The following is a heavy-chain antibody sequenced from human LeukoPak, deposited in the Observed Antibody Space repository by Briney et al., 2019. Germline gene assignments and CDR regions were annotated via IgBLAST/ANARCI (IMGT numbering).Heavy chain of an antibody. D-gene: IGHD5-12*01. Sequence: GESLKISCKGSGYSFTSQWIGWVRQMPGKGLEWMGIIYPGDSDIRYSPSFQGQVTISADKSITTAYLQWRSLKASDNAMYYCARPRGYGYFDYWGQGTLVTVSS. CDR3: ARPRGYGYFDY. J-gene: IGHJ4*02. V-gene: IGHV5-51*01. CDR1: GYSFTSQW. CDR2: IYPGDSDI.